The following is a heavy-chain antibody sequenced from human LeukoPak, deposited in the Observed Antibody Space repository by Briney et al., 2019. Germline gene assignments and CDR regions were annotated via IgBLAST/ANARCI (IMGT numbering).Heavy chain of an antibody. V-gene: IGHV4-59*01. CDR2: IYYSGST. CDR1: GGSFSVYY. D-gene: IGHD2-8*01. Sequence: PSETLSLTCAVYGGSFSVYYWSWIRQPPGKGLEWIGYIYYSGSTNYDPSLKSRVTISVDTSKNQFSLKLSSVTAADTAVYYCARETEEYGTQTGYFDYWGQGTLVTVSS. CDR3: ARETEEYGTQTGYFDY. J-gene: IGHJ4*02.